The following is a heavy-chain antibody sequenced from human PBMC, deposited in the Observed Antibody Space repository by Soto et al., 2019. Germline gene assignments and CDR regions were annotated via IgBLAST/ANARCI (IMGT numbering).Heavy chain of an antibody. CDR1: GDSISSGSFY. J-gene: IGHJ5*01. CDR3: ARGRYCLTGRCFPNWFDS. V-gene: IGHV4-61*03. D-gene: IGHD7-27*01. Sequence: SETLSLTCTVSGDSISSGSFYWTWIRQPPGKGLEWIGYIYNSGTTNYNPSLKSRVSISVDTSKNHFSLQLRSVTAADTAVYYCARGRYCLTGRCFPNWFDSWGQGALVTVS. CDR2: IYNSGTT.